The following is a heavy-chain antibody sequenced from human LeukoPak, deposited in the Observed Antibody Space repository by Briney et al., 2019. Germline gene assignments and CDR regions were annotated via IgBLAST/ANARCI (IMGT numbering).Heavy chain of an antibody. V-gene: IGHV1-18*01. J-gene: IGHJ4*02. CDR1: GYTFTSYG. CDR2: ISAYNGNT. Sequence: ASVNVSCTASGYTFTSYGISWVRQAPGQGLEWMEWISAYNGNTNYAQKLQGRVTITTDTSTTTAYMELRSLRSDDTAVDYCAREGSRRFDYWGQGTLVTVSS. D-gene: IGHD2-2*01. CDR3: AREGSRRFDY.